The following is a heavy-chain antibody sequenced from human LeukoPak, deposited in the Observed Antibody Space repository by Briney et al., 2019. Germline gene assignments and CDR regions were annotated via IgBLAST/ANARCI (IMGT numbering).Heavy chain of an antibody. D-gene: IGHD2-21*01. CDR2: IYTSGST. Sequence: SQTLSLTCTVSGGSISSGSYYWSWIRQPAGTGLEWLGRIYTSGSTNYNPSLKSRVTISVDTSKNQFSLKLSSVTAADTAVYYCARDLASSYAFDIWGQGTMVTVSS. V-gene: IGHV4-61*02. CDR3: ARDLASSYAFDI. J-gene: IGHJ3*02. CDR1: GGSISSGSYY.